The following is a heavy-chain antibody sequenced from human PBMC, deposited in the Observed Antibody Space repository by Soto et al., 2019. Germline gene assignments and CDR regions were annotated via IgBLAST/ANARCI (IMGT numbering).Heavy chain of an antibody. J-gene: IGHJ4*02. Sequence: ASVKVSCKASGNTFTSYDINWVRQATGHGLEWMGWINPNSGNIGYAQKFQGRVTMTRGTAIRTAYMEVSRLRSDDTAVYYCARGRASGSYYLLDYWGQGTLVTV. V-gene: IGHV1-8*01. CDR1: GNTFTSYD. D-gene: IGHD3-10*01. CDR3: ARGRASGSYYLLDY. CDR2: INPNSGNI.